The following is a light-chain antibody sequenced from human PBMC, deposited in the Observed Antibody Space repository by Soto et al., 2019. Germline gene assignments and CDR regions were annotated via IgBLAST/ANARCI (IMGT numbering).Light chain of an antibody. Sequence: NFMLTQPHSVSESPGKTVTISCTRSSGSIASNYVQWYQQRPGSAPTTVIYEDNQRPSGVTDRFSGSIDSSSNSASLTISGLKTEDEADYYCQSYDSSNPLVVFGGGTKVTVL. CDR3: QSYDSSNPLVV. CDR1: SGSIASNY. V-gene: IGLV6-57*04. CDR2: EDN. J-gene: IGLJ2*01.